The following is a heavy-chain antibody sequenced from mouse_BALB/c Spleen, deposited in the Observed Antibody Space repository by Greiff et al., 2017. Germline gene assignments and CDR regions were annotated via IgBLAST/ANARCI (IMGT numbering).Heavy chain of an antibody. D-gene: IGHD1-1*01. CDR2: IDPENGNT. CDR3: ALGSSPFAY. Sequence: VHVKQSGAELVRPGALVKLSCKASGFNIKDYYMHWVKQRPEQGLEWIGWIDPENGNTIYDPKFQGKASITADTSSNTAYLQLSSLTSEDTAVYYCALGSSPFAYWGQGTLVTVSA. V-gene: IGHV14-1*02. CDR1: GFNIKDYY. J-gene: IGHJ3*01.